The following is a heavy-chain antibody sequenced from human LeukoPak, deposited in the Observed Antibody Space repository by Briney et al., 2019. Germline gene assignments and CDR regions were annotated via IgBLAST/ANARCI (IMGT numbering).Heavy chain of an antibody. CDR3: ARDWYYYPSGSYDRGGNWFDP. V-gene: IGHV1-2*02. D-gene: IGHD3-10*01. J-gene: IGHJ5*02. CDR2: INPNSGGT. Sequence: ASVKVSCKASGYTFTGYYMHWVRQAPGQGLEWMGWINPNSGGTNYAQKLQDRVTMTRDTSISTSYMELNSLRSDDTAVYYCARDWYYYPSGSYDRGGNWFDPWGQGTLVTVSS. CDR1: GYTFTGYY.